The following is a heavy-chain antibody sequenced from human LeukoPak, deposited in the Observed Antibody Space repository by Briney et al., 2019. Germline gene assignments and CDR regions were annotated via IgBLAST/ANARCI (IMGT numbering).Heavy chain of an antibody. Sequence: ASVKVSCKASGYTFTSYAMHWVRQAPGQRLEWMGWINAGNGNTKYSQKFQGRVTITRDTSASTAYMELSSLRAEDTAVYYCAKDPHLRGGSYVDYWGQGTLVTVSS. CDR1: GYTFTSYA. V-gene: IGHV1-3*01. D-gene: IGHD1-26*01. J-gene: IGHJ4*02. CDR3: AKDPHLRGGSYVDY. CDR2: INAGNGNT.